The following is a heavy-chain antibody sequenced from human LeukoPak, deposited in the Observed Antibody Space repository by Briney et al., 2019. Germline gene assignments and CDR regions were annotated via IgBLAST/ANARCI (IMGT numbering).Heavy chain of an antibody. V-gene: IGHV3-66*04. CDR1: GFTVSSKY. CDR2: IYSGGST. CDR3: AKHSGSYPVPGMDV. J-gene: IGHJ6*02. D-gene: IGHD1-26*01. Sequence: GGSLRLSCAASGFTVSSKYMSWVRQAPGKGLEWVSLIYSGGSTYYADSVKGRFTISRDNSNNTLYLQMNSLRAEDTAVYYCAKHSGSYPVPGMDVWGQGTTVTVSS.